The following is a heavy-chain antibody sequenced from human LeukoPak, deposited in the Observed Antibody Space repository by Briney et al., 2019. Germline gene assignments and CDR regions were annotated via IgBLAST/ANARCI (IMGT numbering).Heavy chain of an antibody. J-gene: IGHJ3*02. V-gene: IGHV3-48*01. CDR2: ISSVSSTI. CDR3: ARAPNWNRPDI. CDR1: GFTLSSYN. Sequence: PGGSLRLSCVASGFTLSSYNMNWVRQAPGKGLEWVSFISSVSSTIYYLESVKGRFTISRDNARNSLYLQMNSLRAEDTAVYYCARAPNWNRPDIWGQGTMVTVSS. D-gene: IGHD1-1*01.